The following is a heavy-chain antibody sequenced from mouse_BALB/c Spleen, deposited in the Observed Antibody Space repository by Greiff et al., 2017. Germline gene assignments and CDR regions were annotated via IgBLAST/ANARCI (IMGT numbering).Heavy chain of an antibody. Sequence: QVQLQQSGPGLVQPSQSLSITCTVSGFSLTSYGVHWVRQSPGKGLEWLGVIWSGGSTDYNAAFISRLSISKDNSKSQVFFKMNSLQADDTAIYYCARELYAMDYWGQGTSVTVSS. CDR2: IWSGGST. V-gene: IGHV2-4-1*01. CDR3: ARELYAMDY. J-gene: IGHJ4*01. CDR1: GFSLTSYG.